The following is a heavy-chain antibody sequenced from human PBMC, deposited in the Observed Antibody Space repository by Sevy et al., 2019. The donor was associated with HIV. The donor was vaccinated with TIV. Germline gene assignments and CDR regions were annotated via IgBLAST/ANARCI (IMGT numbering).Heavy chain of an antibody. CDR3: ADSSGYYQLDY. D-gene: IGHD3-22*01. CDR1: AFTFSSYA. J-gene: IGHJ4*02. Sequence: GGSLRLSCAASAFTFSSYAMHWVRQAPGKGLEWVAVISYDGSNKYYADSVKGRFTISRDNSKNTLYLQMNSLRAEDTAVYYCADSSGYYQLDYWGQGTLVTVSS. V-gene: IGHV3-30-3*01. CDR2: ISYDGSNK.